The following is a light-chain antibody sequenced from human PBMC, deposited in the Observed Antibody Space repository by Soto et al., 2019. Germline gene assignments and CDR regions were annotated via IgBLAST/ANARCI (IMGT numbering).Light chain of an antibody. J-gene: IGLJ1*01. CDR2: DVS. CDR3: CSYAGSPYI. V-gene: IGLV2-11*01. Sequence: QSALTQPRSVSGSPGQSVTISCTGTSSDVGGYNYVSWYQQHPGKAPKLMIYDVSKRPSGVPDRFSGSKSGNTASLTISGLQAEDEDDYYCCSYAGSPYIFGTGTKVTVL. CDR1: SSDVGGYNY.